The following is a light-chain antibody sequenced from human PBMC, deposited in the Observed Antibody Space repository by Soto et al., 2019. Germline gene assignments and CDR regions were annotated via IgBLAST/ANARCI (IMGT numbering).Light chain of an antibody. CDR3: QSYDSTLTVV. V-gene: IGLV1-40*01. Sequence: QSVLTQPPPVSGAPGQRVTISCTGSRSDIGAGYDVHWYQQVPGTAPKLLIYGNINRPSGVPDRFSGSKSGTSASLAITGLQADDEADYYCQSYDSTLTVVFGGGTKLTVL. J-gene: IGLJ2*01. CDR1: RSDIGAGYD. CDR2: GNI.